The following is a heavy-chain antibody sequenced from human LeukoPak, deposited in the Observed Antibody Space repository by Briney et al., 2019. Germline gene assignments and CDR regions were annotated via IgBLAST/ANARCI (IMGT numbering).Heavy chain of an antibody. Sequence: EAPVKVSCKASGYTFTSYDINWVRQATGQGLEWMGWMNPNSGNTGYAQKFQGRVTITRNTSISTAYMELSSLRSDDTAVYYCARDRIVGATVSDYWGQGTLVTVSS. J-gene: IGHJ4*02. CDR3: ARDRIVGATVSDY. D-gene: IGHD1-26*01. CDR1: GYTFTSYD. CDR2: MNPNSGNT. V-gene: IGHV1-8*03.